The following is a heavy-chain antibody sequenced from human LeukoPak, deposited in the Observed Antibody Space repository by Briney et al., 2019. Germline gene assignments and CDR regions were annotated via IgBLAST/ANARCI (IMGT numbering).Heavy chain of an antibody. V-gene: IGHV1-69*13. D-gene: IGHD2-2*01. CDR3: STVGSSASDPYDY. CDR1: GGTFTSYG. CDR2: IIPMFGTT. Sequence: ASVKVSCKASGGTFTSYGISWVRQAPGQGPEWMGGIIPMFGTTKYAQKFQGRVTITADQSTRTAYMEMSSLRSEDTALYYCSTVGSSASDPYDYWGQGTLVTVSS. J-gene: IGHJ4*02.